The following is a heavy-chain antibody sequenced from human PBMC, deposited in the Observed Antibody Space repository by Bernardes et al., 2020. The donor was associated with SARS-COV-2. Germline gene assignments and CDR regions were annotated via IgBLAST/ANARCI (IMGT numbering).Heavy chain of an antibody. CDR2: LYYTGST. V-gene: IGHV4-59*01. CDR1: GGSISAYY. J-gene: IGHJ6*02. CDR3: ARSSGMDV. Sequence: SETLSLTCTVSGGSISAYYWSWFRQPPGKGLEWIGYLYYTGSTNYNPSLQSRVTISVDTSKNQFSLKLSSVTAADTAVYYCARSSGMDVWGQGTTVTVSS.